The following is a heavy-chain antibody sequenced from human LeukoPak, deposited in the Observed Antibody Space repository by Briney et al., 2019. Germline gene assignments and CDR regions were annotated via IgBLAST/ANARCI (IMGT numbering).Heavy chain of an antibody. CDR2: IYTSGST. Sequence: SETLSLTCTVSGGSISSGSYYWSWIRQPAGKGLEWIGRIYTSGSTNYNPSLKSRVTISVDTSKNQFSLKLSSVTAADTAVYYCARHRRMVRGVTPHYYYMDVWGKGTTVTIPS. J-gene: IGHJ6*03. V-gene: IGHV4-61*02. D-gene: IGHD3-10*01. CDR3: ARHRRMVRGVTPHYYYMDV. CDR1: GGSISSGSYY.